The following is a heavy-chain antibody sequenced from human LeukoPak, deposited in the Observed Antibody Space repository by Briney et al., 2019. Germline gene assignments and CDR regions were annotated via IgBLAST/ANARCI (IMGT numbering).Heavy chain of an antibody. CDR2: ISAYNGNT. CDR3: ARAGAYCGADCYRLDS. D-gene: IGHD2-21*01. J-gene: IGHJ4*02. Sequence: ASVKVSCTASGYTFTSYGISWVRQAPGQGLEWMGWISAYNGNTNYAQKLQGRVTMTTDTSTSTAYMELSSLRSEDTAMYYCARAGAYCGADCYRLDSWGQGTLVTVSS. CDR1: GYTFTSYG. V-gene: IGHV1-18*01.